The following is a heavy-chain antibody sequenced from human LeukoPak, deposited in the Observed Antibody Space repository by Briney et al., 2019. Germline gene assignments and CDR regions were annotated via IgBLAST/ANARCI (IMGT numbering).Heavy chain of an antibody. CDR3: ARRQYQLLLSDYYYYMDV. Sequence: PSETLSLTCAVYGGSFSGYYWSWIRQPPGKGLEWIGEINHSGSTNYNPSLKSRVTISVDTSKNQFSLKLSSVTAADTAVYYCARRQYQLLLSDYYYYMDVWGKGTTVTISS. V-gene: IGHV4-34*01. CDR1: GGSFSGYY. CDR2: INHSGST. J-gene: IGHJ6*03. D-gene: IGHD2-2*01.